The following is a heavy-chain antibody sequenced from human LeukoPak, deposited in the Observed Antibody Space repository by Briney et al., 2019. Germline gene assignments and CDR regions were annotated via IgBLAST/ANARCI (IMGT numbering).Heavy chain of an antibody. Sequence: SETLSLTCAVYGGSFSGYYWSWIRQPPGKGLEWIGEINHSGSTNYNPSLKSRVTISVDTSKNQFSLKLSSVTAADTAVYYCARQARGITGTLGFDPWGQGTLVTVSS. D-gene: IGHD1-20*01. V-gene: IGHV4-34*01. CDR1: GGSFSGYY. CDR2: INHSGST. J-gene: IGHJ5*02. CDR3: ARQARGITGTLGFDP.